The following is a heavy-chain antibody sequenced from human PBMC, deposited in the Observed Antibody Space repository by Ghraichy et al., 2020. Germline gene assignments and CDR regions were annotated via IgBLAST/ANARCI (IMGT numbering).Heavy chain of an antibody. CDR2: IKEDGSEK. CDR3: ARSGGRDDYMGDS. V-gene: IGHV3-7*01. CDR1: GFSFTSYW. Sequence: GESLRLSCAASGFSFTSYWVSWVRHTPGKGLEWLANIKEDGSEKYYVDSVEGRFSISRDNAKNALYLEMNSLRDEDTAVYYCARSGGRDDYMGDSWGQGTLVTVSS. D-gene: IGHD5-24*01. J-gene: IGHJ4*02.